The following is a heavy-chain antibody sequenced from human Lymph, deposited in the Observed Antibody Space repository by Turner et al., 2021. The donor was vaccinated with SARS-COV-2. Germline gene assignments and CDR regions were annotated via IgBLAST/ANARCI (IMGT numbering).Heavy chain of an antibody. D-gene: IGHD1-26*01. CDR2: INWSGGSI. V-gene: IGHV3-9*01. CDR3: AKDLAGTYYSSFDY. Sequence: EVQLVESGGGLVQPGRSLSLSCAASGFIFDDYAMHWVRQAPGKGLEWFSGINWSGGSIAYADSVKGRFTISRDNPKNSLYLQMNSLRAEDTAFYYCAKDLAGTYYSSFDYWGQGTLVTVSS. J-gene: IGHJ4*02. CDR1: GFIFDDYA.